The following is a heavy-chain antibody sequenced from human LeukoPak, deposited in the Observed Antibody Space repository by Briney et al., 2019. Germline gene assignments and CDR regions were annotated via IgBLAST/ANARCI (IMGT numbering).Heavy chain of an antibody. CDR2: IYSGGST. V-gene: IGHV3-53*01. Sequence: GGSLRLSCAASGFTVSSTCMSWVSQPPGKGLEWVSVIYSGGSTYYADSVKGRFTISRDNSKKTLSLQMNSLRAEDTAVYYCARDYPLGSGYYAFEIWGQGTMVTVSS. CDR3: ARDYPLGSGYYAFEI. D-gene: IGHD3-22*01. J-gene: IGHJ3*02. CDR1: GFTVSSTC.